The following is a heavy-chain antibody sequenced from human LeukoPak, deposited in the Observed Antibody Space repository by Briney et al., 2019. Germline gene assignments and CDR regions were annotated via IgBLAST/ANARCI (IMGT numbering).Heavy chain of an antibody. CDR1: GFTFSSYA. CDR3: AKYYGDYEFDY. J-gene: IGHJ4*02. Sequence: GGSLRLSCAASGFTFSSYAMSWVRQAPGKGLEWVSGISGSGGSTYYADPVKGRFTISRDNSKNTLYLQMNSLRAEDTAVYYCAKYYGDYEFDYWGQGTLVTVSS. CDR2: ISGSGGST. V-gene: IGHV3-23*01. D-gene: IGHD4-17*01.